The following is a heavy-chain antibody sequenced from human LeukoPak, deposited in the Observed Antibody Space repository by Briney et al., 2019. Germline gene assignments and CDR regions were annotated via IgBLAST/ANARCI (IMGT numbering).Heavy chain of an antibody. CDR1: GFTFSRHA. CDR2: LSGTGGST. Sequence: PGGSLRLSCEASGFTFSRHAMSWVRQAPGKGLEWVSSLSGTGGSTYYADSVKGRFTISRDNSKNTLYLQMNSLRAEDTAVYYCAKDPRGRWDYFDYWGQGTLVTVSS. CDR3: AKDPRGRWDYFDY. D-gene: IGHD3-16*01. V-gene: IGHV3-23*01. J-gene: IGHJ4*02.